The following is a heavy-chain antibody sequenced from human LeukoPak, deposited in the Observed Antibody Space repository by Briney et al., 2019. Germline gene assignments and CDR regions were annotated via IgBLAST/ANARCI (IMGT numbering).Heavy chain of an antibody. Sequence: GGSLRLSCAASGFTFSRHWMHWVRQAPGKGLEWVANIKQDGGQIYYLESVKGRFTVSRDNAKNSLYLQMNSLRAEDTAVYYCARLGARQMLEYWGQGTLVTVSS. D-gene: IGHD4-17*01. CDR1: GFTFSRHW. V-gene: IGHV3-7*01. CDR3: ARLGARQMLEY. CDR2: IKQDGGQI. J-gene: IGHJ4*02.